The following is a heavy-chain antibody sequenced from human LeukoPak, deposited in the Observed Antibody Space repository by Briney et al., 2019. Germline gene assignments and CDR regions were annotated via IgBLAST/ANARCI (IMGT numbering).Heavy chain of an antibody. CDR3: ARGYDSSYYYMDV. CDR1: GYTFTIYD. Sequence: ASVTVSYKASGYTFTIYDINWVRQATGQGLEWMGWMNPNRGNTGYAQKFQGRVTITRNTSISTAYMELSSLRSEDTAVYYCARGYDSSYYYMDVWGKGTTVTVSS. D-gene: IGHD3-3*01. V-gene: IGHV1-8*03. CDR2: MNPNRGNT. J-gene: IGHJ6*03.